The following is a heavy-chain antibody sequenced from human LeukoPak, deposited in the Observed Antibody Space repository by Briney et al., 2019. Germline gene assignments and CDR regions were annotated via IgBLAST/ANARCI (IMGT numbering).Heavy chain of an antibody. D-gene: IGHD4/OR15-4a*01. CDR3: ARYGGSYYYYYMDV. Sequence: GGSLRLSCAASGFTFSSYSMNWVRQAPGKGLEWVSSISSSSSYIYYADSVKGRFTISRDNAKNSLYLQMNSLRAEDTAVYYCARYGGSYYYYYMDVWGKGTTVTVSS. CDR2: ISSSSSYI. CDR1: GFTFSSYS. V-gene: IGHV3-21*01. J-gene: IGHJ6*03.